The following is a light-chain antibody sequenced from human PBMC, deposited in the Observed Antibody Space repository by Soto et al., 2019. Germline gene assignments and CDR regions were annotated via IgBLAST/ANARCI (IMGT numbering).Light chain of an antibody. Sequence: QLVLTQTPSASGTPGQRVTISCSGSSSNIGSNYVYWYQQLPGTAPKLLIHRNNQRPSGVPDRFSGSKSGASAALATIGLRSEDEADYYCAAWDDSLSGRYVFGTGTKLTVL. V-gene: IGLV1-47*01. CDR2: RNN. CDR1: SSNIGSNY. J-gene: IGLJ1*01. CDR3: AAWDDSLSGRYV.